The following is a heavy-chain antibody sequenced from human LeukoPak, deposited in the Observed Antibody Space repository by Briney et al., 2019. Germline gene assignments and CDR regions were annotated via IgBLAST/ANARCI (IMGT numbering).Heavy chain of an antibody. D-gene: IGHD3-10*01. J-gene: IGHJ5*02. Sequence: PSETLSLTCTVSGDSISGYYWSWIRQPAGEGLEWIGRIQTSGTTNYNPSLKSRITVSVDTSRNQISLKLTFVTAADTAVYYCTRALGGGWFDPWGQGAPVTVSS. CDR3: TRALGGGWFDP. CDR2: IQTSGTT. V-gene: IGHV4-4*07. CDR1: GDSISGYY.